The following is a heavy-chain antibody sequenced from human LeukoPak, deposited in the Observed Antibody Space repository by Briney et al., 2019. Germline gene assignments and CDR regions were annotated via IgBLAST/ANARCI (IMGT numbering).Heavy chain of an antibody. V-gene: IGHV3-23*01. CDR2: ISGSGGST. D-gene: IGHD3-22*01. J-gene: IGHJ4*02. Sequence: GGSLRLSCAASGFTFSSYAMSWVRQAPGKGLEWVSAISGSGGSTYYADSVKGRFTISRDNSKNTLYLQMNSLRAEDTAVYYCAKDQYYDSSGYYGVWGQGTLVTVSS. CDR1: GFTFSSYA. CDR3: AKDQYYDSSGYYGV.